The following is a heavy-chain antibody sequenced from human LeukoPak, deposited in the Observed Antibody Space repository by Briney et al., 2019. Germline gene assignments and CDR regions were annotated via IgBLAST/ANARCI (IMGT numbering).Heavy chain of an antibody. J-gene: IGHJ3*02. CDR1: GYTFTAYP. V-gene: IGHV1-3*02. CDR3: ASDQRGPFDI. CDR2: SNAGNGDI. Sequence: GASVKVSCKASGYTFTAYPIHWVRQAPGQRLEWMGWSNAGNGDIKYSQDFQGRVTITRDASASTTYMELSSLTSDDMAVYYCASDQRGPFDIWGQGTMVTVSS.